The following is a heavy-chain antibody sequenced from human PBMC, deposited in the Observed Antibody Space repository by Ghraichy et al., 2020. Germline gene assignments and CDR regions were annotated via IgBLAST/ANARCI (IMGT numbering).Heavy chain of an antibody. J-gene: IGHJ4*02. CDR2: IYSGGST. CDR1: GFTVSSNY. D-gene: IGHD6-19*01. CDR3: ARGRDSSGWYYLDY. Sequence: GGSLRLSCAASGFTVSSNYMSWVRQAPGKGLEWVSVIYSGGSTYYADSVKGRFTISRHNSKNTLYLQMNSLRAEDTAVYYCARGRDSSGWYYLDYWGQGTLVTVSS. V-gene: IGHV3-53*04.